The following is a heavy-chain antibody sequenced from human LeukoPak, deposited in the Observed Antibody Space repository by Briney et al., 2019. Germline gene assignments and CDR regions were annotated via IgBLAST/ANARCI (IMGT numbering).Heavy chain of an antibody. CDR1: GGSISGYY. CDR2: IYSTGST. CDR3: ARGRKGGSAL. D-gene: IGHD3-10*01. Sequence: SETLSLTCTVSGGSISGYYWSWIRQPAGKALEWIGRIYSTGSTHYNPSLKSRVTMSVDTSKNQFSLKLSSVTAADAAVYYCARGRKGGSALWGQGTLVTVSS. V-gene: IGHV4-4*07. J-gene: IGHJ4*02.